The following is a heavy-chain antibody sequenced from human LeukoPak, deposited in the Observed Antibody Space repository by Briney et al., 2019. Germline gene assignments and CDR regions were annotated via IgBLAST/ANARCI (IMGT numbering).Heavy chain of an antibody. V-gene: IGHV1-2*02. CDR3: ARGSYRGYYYMDV. D-gene: IGHD4-11*01. J-gene: IGHJ6*03. CDR1: GFTFTGYY. CDR2: INPNSGGT. Sequence: ASVKVSCKASGFTFTGYYMHWVRQAPGQGLEWMGWINPNSGGTNYAQKFQGRVTMTRDTSISTAYMELSRLRSDDTAVYYCARGSYRGYYYMDVWGKGTTVTVSS.